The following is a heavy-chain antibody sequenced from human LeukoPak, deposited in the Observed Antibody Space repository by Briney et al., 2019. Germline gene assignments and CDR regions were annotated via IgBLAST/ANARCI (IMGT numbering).Heavy chain of an antibody. V-gene: IGHV3-74*01. CDR1: GSTFSNYW. CDR2: ISSDGTNT. J-gene: IGHJ4*02. Sequence: PGGSLRLSCAASGSTFSNYWMHWVRQSPGKGLVWVSRISSDGTNTNYADSVKGRFTISRDNAENTLYLQMTSLRAEDTAVYYCARDPGHSNYINDYWGQGTLVTVSS. CDR3: ARDPGHSNYINDY. D-gene: IGHD4-11*01.